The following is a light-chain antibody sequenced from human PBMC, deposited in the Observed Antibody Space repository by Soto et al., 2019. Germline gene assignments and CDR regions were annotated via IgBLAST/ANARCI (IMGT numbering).Light chain of an antibody. CDR3: KQYGSSPLT. J-gene: IGKJ1*01. CDR1: QSVSSSY. Sequence: EIVLTQSPGTLSLSPGERATLSCRASQSVSSSYLAWYQQKPGQAPRLLIYGASSRATGIPDRFSGSGSGTDFPLTISRLEPEGFAVYYCKQYGSSPLTFGQGTKVEIK. CDR2: GAS. V-gene: IGKV3-20*01.